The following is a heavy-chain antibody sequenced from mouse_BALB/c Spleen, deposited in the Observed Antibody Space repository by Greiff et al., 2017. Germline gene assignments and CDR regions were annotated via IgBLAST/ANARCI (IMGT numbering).Heavy chain of an antibody. V-gene: IGHV14-4*02. Sequence: VQLQQSGAELVKPGASVKLSCTASGFNIKDYYMHWVKQRPEQGLEWIGWIDPENGDTEYAPKFQGKATMTADTSSNTAYLQLSSLTSEDTAVYYCNAWRGDYWGQGTSVTVSS. CDR3: NAWRGDY. CDR2: IDPENGDT. J-gene: IGHJ4*01. CDR1: GFNIKDYY.